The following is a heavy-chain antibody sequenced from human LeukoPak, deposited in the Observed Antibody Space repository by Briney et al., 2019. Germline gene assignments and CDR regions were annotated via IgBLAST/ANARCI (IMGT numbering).Heavy chain of an antibody. D-gene: IGHD6-6*01. CDR2: IYYSGST. CDR3: AREVIYSSSSEGYYYYYYMDV. CDR1: GGSISYYY. J-gene: IGHJ6*03. V-gene: IGHV4-59*01. Sequence: SETLSLTCTVSGGSISYYYWSWIRQPPGKGLEWIGYIYYSGSTNYNPSLKSRVTISVDTSKNQFSLKLSSVTAADTAVYYCAREVIYSSSSEGYYYYYYMDVWGKGTTVTVSS.